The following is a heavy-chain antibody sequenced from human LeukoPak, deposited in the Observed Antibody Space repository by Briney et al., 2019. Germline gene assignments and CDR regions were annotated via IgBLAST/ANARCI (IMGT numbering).Heavy chain of an antibody. CDR2: INPGNGNT. Sequence: ASVKVSCKASGYTFTSYAMHWVRQAPGQRLEWMGWINPGNGNTKYAQKFQGRVTITRDTSASTAYMELSSLRSEDTAVYYCAIGGYCSGGSCSDRLYWGQGTLVTVSS. J-gene: IGHJ4*02. D-gene: IGHD2-15*01. CDR3: AIGGYCSGGSCSDRLY. CDR1: GYTFTSYA. V-gene: IGHV1-3*01.